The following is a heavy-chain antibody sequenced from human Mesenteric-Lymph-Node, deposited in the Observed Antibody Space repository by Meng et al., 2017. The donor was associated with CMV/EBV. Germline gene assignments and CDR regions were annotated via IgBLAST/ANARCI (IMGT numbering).Heavy chain of an antibody. D-gene: IGHD3-3*01. J-gene: IGHJ4*02. V-gene: IGHV3-11*04. CDR3: ARGPRYDFWEGHYYFDY. CDR1: GFTFSDYY. Sequence: GGSLRLSCAASGFTFSDYYMTWIRQAPGRGLEWVSYINNSGGTIYYADSVKGRFTISRDNAKNSLFLQMNSLRAEDTAVYYCARGPRYDFWEGHYYFDYWGQGTLVTVSS. CDR2: INNSGGTI.